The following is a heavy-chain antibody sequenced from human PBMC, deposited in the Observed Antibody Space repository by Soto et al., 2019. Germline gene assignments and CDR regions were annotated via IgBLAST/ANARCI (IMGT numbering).Heavy chain of an antibody. V-gene: IGHV1-2*04. D-gene: IGHD3-10*01. J-gene: IGHJ6*02. CDR1: GYTFPGYY. CDR2: INPNSGGT. CDR3: ARGVNITMVRGVITDLYYYYYGMDV. Sequence: ASVKVSCKASGYTFPGYYMHWVRQAPGQGLEWMGWINPNSGGTNYAQKFQGWVTMTRDTSISTAYMELSRLRSDDTAVYYCARGVNITMVRGVITDLYYYYYGMDVWG.